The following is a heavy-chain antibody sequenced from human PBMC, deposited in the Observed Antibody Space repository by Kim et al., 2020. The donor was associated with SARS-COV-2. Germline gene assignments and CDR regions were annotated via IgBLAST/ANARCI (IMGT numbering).Heavy chain of an antibody. CDR1: GGSFSDYY. Sequence: SETLSLTCAVYGGSFSDYYWSWIRQPPGKGLEWIGEIRDTGNTNSNPSLKSRVIMSVDTSKSQFSLNLTSVTAADTAIYYCARVRYASGSYMDVWGKGTT. J-gene: IGHJ6*03. V-gene: IGHV4-34*01. D-gene: IGHD3-10*01. CDR2: IRDTGNT. CDR3: ARVRYASGSYMDV.